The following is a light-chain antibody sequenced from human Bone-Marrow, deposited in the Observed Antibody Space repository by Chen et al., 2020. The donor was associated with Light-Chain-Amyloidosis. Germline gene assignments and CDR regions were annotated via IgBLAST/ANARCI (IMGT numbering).Light chain of an antibody. V-gene: IGLV3-21*02. CDR2: EDS. J-gene: IGLJ3*02. CDR3: QVWDRRSDRPV. CDR1: NIGSTS. Sequence: SYVLTQPSPVSVAPGQTATIACGGNNIGSTSVHWYQQTPGQAPLLVVYEDSARPSGTPERLSGSNSGNTATLTISRVEAGDEADYYCQVWDRRSDRPVFGGGTKLTVL.